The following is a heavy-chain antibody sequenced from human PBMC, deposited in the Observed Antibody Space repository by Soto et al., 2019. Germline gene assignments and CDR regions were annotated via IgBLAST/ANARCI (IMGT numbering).Heavy chain of an antibody. V-gene: IGHV1-18*01. CDR3: ATYCSGGSCPSNDAFDI. Sequence: ASVKVSCKAPRYTFTSYGISWVRQATGQGLEWMGWISAYNGNTNYAQKLQGRVTMTTDTSTSTAYMELRSLRSDDTAVYYCATYCSGGSCPSNDAFDIWGQGTMVTVSS. CDR1: RYTFTSYG. J-gene: IGHJ3*02. D-gene: IGHD2-15*01. CDR2: ISAYNGNT.